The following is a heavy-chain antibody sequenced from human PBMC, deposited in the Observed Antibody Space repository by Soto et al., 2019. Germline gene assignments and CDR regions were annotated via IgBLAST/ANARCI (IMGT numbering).Heavy chain of an antibody. CDR2: ISSSSSYI. V-gene: IGHV3-21*01. CDR3: ARDRSGYSYVFDY. D-gene: IGHD5-18*01. Sequence: GGSLRLSCEASGFTFSTYSMNWVRQAPGKGLEWVSSISSSSSYIYYADSVKGRFTISRDNAKNSLYLQMNSLRAEDTAVYYCARDRSGYSYVFDYWGQGTLVTVSS. J-gene: IGHJ4*02. CDR1: GFTFSTYS.